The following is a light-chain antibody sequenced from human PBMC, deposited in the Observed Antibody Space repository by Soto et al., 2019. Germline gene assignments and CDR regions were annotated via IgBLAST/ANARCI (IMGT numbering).Light chain of an antibody. J-gene: IGLJ3*02. V-gene: IGLV2-14*03. CDR1: RSDVGGYNY. Sequence: QSALTQPASVSGSPGQSITISCTGTRSDVGGYNYVSWYQHHPGKAPKLMIYDVTNRPSGVSNRFSGSKSGNTASLTISGLQADDEADYYCASYTTSSPYLVFGGGTKLTVL. CDR3: ASYTTSSPYLV. CDR2: DVT.